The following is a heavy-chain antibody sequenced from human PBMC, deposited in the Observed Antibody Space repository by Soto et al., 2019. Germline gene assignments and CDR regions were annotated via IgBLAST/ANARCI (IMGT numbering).Heavy chain of an antibody. D-gene: IGHD2-8*02. V-gene: IGHV3-53*01. J-gene: IGHJ3*02. Sequence: GGSLRLSCAASGFTVSSNYMSWVRQAPGKGLEWVSTILVGGSTHYPDSVKGRFTISRDNSKNTVFLQMNSLTAGDTAVYYCAKATATGGGAFDICGQGTMVTVSS. CDR1: GFTVSSNY. CDR3: AKATATGGGAFDI. CDR2: ILVGGST.